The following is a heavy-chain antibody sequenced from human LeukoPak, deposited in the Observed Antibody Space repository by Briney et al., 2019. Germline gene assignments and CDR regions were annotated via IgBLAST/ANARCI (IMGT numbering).Heavy chain of an antibody. CDR3: AKDRDIAAAGYYFDY. Sequence: GGSLRLSCAASGFTFSSYWMSWVRQAPDKGLERVAVISYDGSNKYHADSVKGRFTISRDNSKNTLYLQMNSLRAEDTAVYYCAKDRDIAAAGYYFDYWGQGTLVTVSS. J-gene: IGHJ4*02. D-gene: IGHD6-13*01. CDR1: GFTFSSYW. CDR2: ISYDGSNK. V-gene: IGHV3-30*18.